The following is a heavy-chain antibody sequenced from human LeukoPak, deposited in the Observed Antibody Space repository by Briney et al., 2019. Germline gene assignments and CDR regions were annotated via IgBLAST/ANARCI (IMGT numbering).Heavy chain of an antibody. J-gene: IGHJ4*02. Sequence: GASVKVSCKASGYTFTSYYMHWVRQAPGQGLEWMGIINPSGGSTSYAQKFQGRVTMTRDMSTSTVYMELSSLTSDDTAVYYCARGVLDVVVPAAGDYWGQGTLVTVSS. CDR3: ARGVLDVVVPAAGDY. CDR1: GYTFTSYY. CDR2: INPSGGST. D-gene: IGHD2-2*01. V-gene: IGHV1-46*01.